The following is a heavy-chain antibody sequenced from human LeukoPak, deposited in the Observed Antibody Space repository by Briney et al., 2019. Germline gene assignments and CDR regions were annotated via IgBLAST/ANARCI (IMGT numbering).Heavy chain of an antibody. CDR3: AKDRLVYSGHDYMYYYYGMDV. CDR1: GFTFSSYA. Sequence: GGSLRLSCAASGFTFSSYAMSWVCQAPGKGLEWVSAVSGSGGSTHYADSVKGRFTISRDNSKNTLYLQMNSLRAEDTAVYYCAKDRLVYSGHDYMYYYYGMDVWGQGTTVTVSS. D-gene: IGHD5-12*01. CDR2: VSGSGGST. J-gene: IGHJ6*02. V-gene: IGHV3-23*01.